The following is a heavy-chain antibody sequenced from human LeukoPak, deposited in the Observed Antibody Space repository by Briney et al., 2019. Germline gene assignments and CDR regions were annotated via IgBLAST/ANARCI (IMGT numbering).Heavy chain of an antibody. V-gene: IGHV4-59*08. Sequence: SETLSLTCTVSGGSISSYYWSWIRQPPGKGLEWIGYIYYSGSTNYNPSLKSRVTIPVDTSKNQFSLKLSSVTAADTAVYYCARGRELLVDYWGQGTLVTVSS. CDR3: ARGRELLVDY. CDR1: GGSISSYY. CDR2: IYYSGST. J-gene: IGHJ4*02. D-gene: IGHD1-26*01.